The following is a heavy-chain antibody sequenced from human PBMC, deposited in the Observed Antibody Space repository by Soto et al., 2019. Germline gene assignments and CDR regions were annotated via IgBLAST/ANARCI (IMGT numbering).Heavy chain of an antibody. V-gene: IGHV1-69*13. CDR1: GGTFSSYA. CDR3: VTSRVSIAVAGETEYSFDY. CDR2: IIPIFGTA. Sequence: SVKVSCKASGGTFSSYALSWVRQAPGQGLEWMGGIIPIFGTANYAQKFQGRVTITADESTSTAYMELSSLRSEDTAVYYCVTSRVSIAVAGETEYSFDYWG. J-gene: IGHJ4*01. D-gene: IGHD6-19*01.